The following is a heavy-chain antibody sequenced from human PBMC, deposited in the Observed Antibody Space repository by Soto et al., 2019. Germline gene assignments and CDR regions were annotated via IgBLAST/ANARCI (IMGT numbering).Heavy chain of an antibody. CDR2: ISAYNGAT. Sequence: ASVKVSCKTSGFTFTHYGIRWVRQAPGQGLEWMGWISAYNGATNYAQKFRDRLTMTTDASTSTAYMELRSLRSDDTAVYFCARAYNASNWDYWGQGTLVTVSS. CDR1: GFTFTHYG. V-gene: IGHV1-18*01. J-gene: IGHJ4*02. CDR3: ARAYNASNWDY. D-gene: IGHD6-13*01.